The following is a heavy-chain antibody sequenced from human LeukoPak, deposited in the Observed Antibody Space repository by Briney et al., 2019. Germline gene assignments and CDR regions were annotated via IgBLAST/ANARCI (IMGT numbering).Heavy chain of an antibody. CDR1: GGSISSSSYY. J-gene: IGHJ4*02. V-gene: IGHV4-39*07. D-gene: IGHD3-22*01. CDR2: IYYSGST. Sequence: PSQTLSLTCSVSGGSISSSSYYWGWIRQPPGKGLEWIGSIYYSGSTYYNPSLKSRVTISVDTSKNQFSLKLSSVTAADTAVYYCARDGDYYDSSGYYYGFDYWGQGTLVTVSS. CDR3: ARDGDYYDSSGYYYGFDY.